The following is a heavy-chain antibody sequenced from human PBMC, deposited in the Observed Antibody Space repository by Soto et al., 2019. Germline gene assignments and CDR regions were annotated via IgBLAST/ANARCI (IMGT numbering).Heavy chain of an antibody. CDR2: ISVDGSIT. V-gene: IGHV3-74*01. D-gene: IGHD2-2*01. CDR1: GLTLSDFW. Sequence: VQLVESGGGLVQPGESLRLSCAASGLTLSDFWVNWVRQAPGKGLVWVSHISVDGSITDYADSVKGRFTISRDNAKNTVYLQMNSLRAEDTAVYYCARPYCSRASCYSPPDFWGPGTLVTVSS. CDR3: ARPYCSRASCYSPPDF. J-gene: IGHJ4*02.